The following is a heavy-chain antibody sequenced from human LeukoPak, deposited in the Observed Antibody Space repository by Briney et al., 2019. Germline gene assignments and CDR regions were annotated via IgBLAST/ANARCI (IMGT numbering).Heavy chain of an antibody. J-gene: IGHJ4*02. CDR1: GFTFSNYA. CDR3: ARRGYTYAYDF. V-gene: IGHV3-64*01. CDR2: ISSNGGST. Sequence: GGSLRLSCAASGFTFSNYAMHWVRQAPGKGLEYVSAISSNGGSTYYANSVRGRFTISRDNSKNTLYLQMGSLGVEDMAVYYCARRGYTYAYDFWGQGTLVTVSS. D-gene: IGHD5-18*01.